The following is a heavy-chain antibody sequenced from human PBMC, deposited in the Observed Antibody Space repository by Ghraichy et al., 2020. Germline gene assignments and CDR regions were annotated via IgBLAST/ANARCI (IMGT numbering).Heavy chain of an antibody. J-gene: IGHJ3*02. D-gene: IGHD6-19*01. CDR3: ATDGGAVADALHI. Sequence: GGSLRLSCAASGFIFNSYWMTWVRQGPGKGLEWVANIKQDGSEQNYVDSVRGRFTISRDNAKKSLYLEMSSLTAADTAVYYCATDGGAVADALHIWGQGPTVTVSP. V-gene: IGHV3-7*03. CDR1: GFIFNSYW. CDR2: IKQDGSEQ.